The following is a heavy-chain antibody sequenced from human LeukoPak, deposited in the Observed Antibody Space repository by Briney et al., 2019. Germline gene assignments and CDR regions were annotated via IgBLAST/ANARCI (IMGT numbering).Heavy chain of an antibody. J-gene: IGHJ3*02. CDR3: ARDLRPDFDAFDI. CDR2: LFGGGTA. V-gene: IGHV3-66*02. CDR1: GFTVSSNH. Sequence: GESLRLSCAASGFTVSSNHMNWVRQAPGKGLEWVSVLFGGGTAFYADSVKGRFTVSRDNSKNTLYLQMNSLRGEDTAVYYCARDLRPDFDAFDIWGQGTMVTVSS.